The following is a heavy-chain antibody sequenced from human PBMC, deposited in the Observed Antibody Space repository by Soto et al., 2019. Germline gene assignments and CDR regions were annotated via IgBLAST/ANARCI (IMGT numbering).Heavy chain of an antibody. CDR2: IFSSGST. J-gene: IGHJ4*02. D-gene: IGHD5-18*01. CDR3: AREGSYSAYNFAHGIQLWSFDF. V-gene: IGHV4-4*07. Sequence: PSETLSLTCTVSGGSINTFYWSWVRQPAGKGLEWIGRIFSSGSTSFSPSLESRVAMSVDTSKNHFSLNLSSATAADMAVYYCAREGSYSAYNFAHGIQLWSFDFWGQGALVTVSS. CDR1: GGSINTFY.